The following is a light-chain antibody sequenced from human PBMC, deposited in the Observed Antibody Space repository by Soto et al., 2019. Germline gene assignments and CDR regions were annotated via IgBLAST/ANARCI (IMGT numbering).Light chain of an antibody. CDR1: QSITTH. CDR3: QQTYSTLLRT. J-gene: IGKJ1*01. CDR2: GAS. V-gene: IGKV1-39*01. Sequence: DLQMTQSPSSLSASVGDRVTLSCRASQSITTHVNWYQQRPGKAPKLLIYGASSLHSGVPSRFSGSGSGTDFTLTISSLQPEDFATYYCQQTYSTLLRTFGQGTKV.